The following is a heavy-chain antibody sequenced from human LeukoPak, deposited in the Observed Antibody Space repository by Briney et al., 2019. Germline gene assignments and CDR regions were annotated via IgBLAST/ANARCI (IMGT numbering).Heavy chain of an antibody. D-gene: IGHD6-19*01. CDR2: TYYRSKWYD. Sequence: SQTLSLTCAISGDNVSSNTAAWNWLRQSPSRGLEWLGRTYYRSKWYDDYAVSVKSRITINPDTSKNQFSLQLNSVTPEDTAVYYCARGRPWLVWFDPWGQGTLVTVSS. J-gene: IGHJ5*02. CDR3: ARGRPWLVWFDP. V-gene: IGHV6-1*01. CDR1: GDNVSSNTAA.